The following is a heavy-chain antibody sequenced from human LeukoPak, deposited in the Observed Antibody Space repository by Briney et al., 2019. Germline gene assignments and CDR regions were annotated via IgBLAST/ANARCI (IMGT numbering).Heavy chain of an antibody. CDR2: ITWDGRST. J-gene: IGHJ4*02. Sequence: GGSLRLSCAASGFTFDDYSMHWVRQAPGRGLEWVSLITWDGRSTYYADSVKGRFTISRDNSKKSLYLQMNSLRTEDTALYYCAKDTGVGVGATTDYFDYWGQGTLVTVSS. CDR1: GFTFDDYS. V-gene: IGHV3-43*01. D-gene: IGHD1-26*01. CDR3: AKDTGVGVGATTDYFDY.